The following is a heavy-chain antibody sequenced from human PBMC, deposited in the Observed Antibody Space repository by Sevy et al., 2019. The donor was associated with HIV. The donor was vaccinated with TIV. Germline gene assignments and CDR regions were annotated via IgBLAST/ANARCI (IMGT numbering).Heavy chain of an antibody. CDR2: IWSDGSNK. CDR3: AREERSGTTTSFDY. J-gene: IGHJ4*02. CDR1: GFTFSDYG. D-gene: IGHD1-7*01. Sequence: GWSLRLSCAGSGFTFSDYGMHWVRQAPGKGLEWVAVIWSDGSNKYYGDSVKGRFTISRDSSKNTLFLQMNSLRVDDTAVYYCAREERSGTTTSFDYWGQGALVTVSS. V-gene: IGHV3-33*01.